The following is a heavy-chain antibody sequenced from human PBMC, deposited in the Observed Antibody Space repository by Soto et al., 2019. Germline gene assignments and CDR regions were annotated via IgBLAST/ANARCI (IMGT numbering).Heavy chain of an antibody. D-gene: IGHD3-16*02. CDR2: ITPIYGVV. Sequence: SVKVSCKPSGGAFNSYSINWVRQAPGLGLEWVGGITPIYGVVNYAQKLKGRVTITADESMSVVYMDLSSLRSDDTGVYFCARRPYRTYYGMDVWGPGTTVTVSS. J-gene: IGHJ6*02. CDR3: ARRPYRTYYGMDV. V-gene: IGHV1-69*13. CDR1: GGAFNSYS.